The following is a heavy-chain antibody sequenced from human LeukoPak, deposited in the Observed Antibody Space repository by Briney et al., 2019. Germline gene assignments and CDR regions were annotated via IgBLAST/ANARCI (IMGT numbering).Heavy chain of an antibody. CDR2: ISGSGGNT. D-gene: IGHD3-9*01. CDR3: ASIPSTISNMDV. J-gene: IGHJ6*03. Sequence: PGGSLRLSCAASGFTFSSYGMNWVRQAPGKGLEWVSAISGSGGNTYYADSVKGRFTISRDNSKNTLYLQMNSLRAEDTAVYYCASIPSTISNMDVWGKGTTVTISS. V-gene: IGHV3-23*01. CDR1: GFTFSSYG.